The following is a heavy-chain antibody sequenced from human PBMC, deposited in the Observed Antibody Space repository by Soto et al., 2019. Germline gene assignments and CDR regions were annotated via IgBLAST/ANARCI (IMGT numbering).Heavy chain of an antibody. Sequence: SETLSLTCTVSGGSTSSYYWSWIRQPPGKGLEWIGYIYYSGSTNYNPSLKSRVTISVDTSKNQFSLKLSSVTAADTAVYYCARVDGYNCVDYWGQGTLVTVS. D-gene: IGHD5-12*01. CDR1: GGSTSSYY. J-gene: IGHJ4*02. CDR3: ARVDGYNCVDY. V-gene: IGHV4-59*01. CDR2: IYYSGST.